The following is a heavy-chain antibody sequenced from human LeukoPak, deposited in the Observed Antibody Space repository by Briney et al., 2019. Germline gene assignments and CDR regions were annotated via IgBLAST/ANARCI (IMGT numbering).Heavy chain of an antibody. V-gene: IGHV3-23*01. CDR2: ISGSGGST. D-gene: IGHD3-22*01. Sequence: GGSLRLSCAASGFTFSSYAMSWVRPAPEKGLEWVSAISGSGGSTYYADSVKGRFTISRDNSKNTLYLQMNSLRAEDTAVYYCAKDNYYDSSGYYYWGQGTLVTVSS. CDR3: AKDNYYDSSGYYY. CDR1: GFTFSSYA. J-gene: IGHJ4*02.